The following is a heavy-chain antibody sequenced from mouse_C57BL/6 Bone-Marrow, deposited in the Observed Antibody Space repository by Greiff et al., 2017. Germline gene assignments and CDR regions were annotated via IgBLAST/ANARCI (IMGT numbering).Heavy chain of an antibody. Sequence: VQLQQPGAELVKPGASVKMSCKASGYTFTSYWITWVKQRPGQGLEWIGDIYPTSGRTNYNEKFKSKAKLTVDTSSNTAYMQLSSLTTEDSAVFYCARSGALGRSFDYWCQGTTLTVSS. D-gene: IGHD4-1*01. CDR1: GYTFTSYW. CDR2: IYPTSGRT. CDR3: ARSGALGRSFDY. J-gene: IGHJ2*01. V-gene: IGHV1-55*01.